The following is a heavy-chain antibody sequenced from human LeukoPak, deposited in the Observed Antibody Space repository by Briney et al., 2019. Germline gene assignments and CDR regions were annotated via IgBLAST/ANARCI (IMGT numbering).Heavy chain of an antibody. V-gene: IGHV3-23*01. CDR3: AKDPRGSHNWLDP. CDR2: ISGGGGST. CDR1: GFTFSSYA. J-gene: IGHJ5*02. D-gene: IGHD3-10*01. Sequence: GGSLRLSCATSGFTFSSYAMYWVRQAPGKGLEWVSSISGGGGSTYYADSVKGRFTISRDNSKNTLYLQMNILRAEDTAVYSCAKDPRGSHNWLDPWGQGTLVTVSS.